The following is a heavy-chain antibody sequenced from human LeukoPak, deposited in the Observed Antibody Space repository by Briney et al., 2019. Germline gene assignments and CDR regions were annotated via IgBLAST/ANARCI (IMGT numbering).Heavy chain of an antibody. CDR3: AKDIVGGGDDY. CDR2: IQEDGKKE. J-gene: IGHJ4*02. CDR1: GFTFSSYW. Sequence: GGSLRLSCAASGFTFSSYWMSWVRQAPGKGLEWVANIQEDGKKENYVDSVRGRFTISRDNAKNSIYLQMNSLRVEDTAVYYCAKDIVGGGDDYWGQGTLVIVSS. V-gene: IGHV3-7*01. D-gene: IGHD2-21*02.